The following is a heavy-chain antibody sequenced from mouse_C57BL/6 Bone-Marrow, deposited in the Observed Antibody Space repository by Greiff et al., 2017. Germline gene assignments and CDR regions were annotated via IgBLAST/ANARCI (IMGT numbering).Heavy chain of an antibody. V-gene: IGHV5-9-1*02. CDR3: TRGRRRCYFDY. CDR1: GFTFSSYA. CDR2: ISSGGGYI. J-gene: IGHJ2*01. D-gene: IGHD1-1*01. Sequence: EVMLVESGEGLVKPGGSLKLSCAASGFTFSSYAMSWVRQTPEKRLEWVAYISSGGGYIYYADTVKGRFTISRDNAENTLYLQMSSLKSEDTAMYDCTRGRRRCYFDYWGQGTTLTVSS.